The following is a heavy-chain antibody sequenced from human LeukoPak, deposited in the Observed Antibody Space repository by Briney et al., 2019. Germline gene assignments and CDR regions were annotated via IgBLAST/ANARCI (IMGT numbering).Heavy chain of an antibody. CDR1: GGSISSYY. D-gene: IGHD6-19*01. CDR3: ARERSGWNYYFDY. CDR2: IYYSGST. Sequence: PSETLSLTCTVSGGSISSYYWSWIRQPPGKGLEWIGYIYYSGSTNYNPSLKSRVTISVDTSKNQFSLKLSSVTAADTAVYYCARERSGWNYYFDYWGQGTLVTVSS. V-gene: IGHV4-59*01. J-gene: IGHJ4*02.